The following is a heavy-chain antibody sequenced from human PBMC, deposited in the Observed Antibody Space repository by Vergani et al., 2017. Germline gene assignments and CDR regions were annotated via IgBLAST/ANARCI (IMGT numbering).Heavy chain of an antibody. Sequence: QVQLQESGPGLVKPSQTLSLTCTVSGASISSYYWSWIRQPPGKGLEGIGYIYYSGSTNYNPSLKSRVTISVDTSKNQFSLKLSSVTAADTAVYYCARVDTQVPATSHFYYMDVWGKGTTVVVSS. CDR2: IYYSGST. J-gene: IGHJ6*03. V-gene: IGHV4-59*01. CDR3: ARVDTQVPATSHFYYMDV. CDR1: GASISSYY. D-gene: IGHD6-25*01.